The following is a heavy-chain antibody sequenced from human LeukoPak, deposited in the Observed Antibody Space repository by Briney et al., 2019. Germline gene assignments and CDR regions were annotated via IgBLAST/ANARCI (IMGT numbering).Heavy chain of an antibody. CDR2: INEDGSTT. J-gene: IGHJ4*02. V-gene: IGHV3-74*01. CDR3: VRDLGGRSGH. Sequence: GGSLRLSCAASGFIFRSDWMHWVRQAPGKGLVWVSRINEDGSTTNHADSVKGRFTISRDNVKNTLYMEMNSLRAEDTAVYYCVRDLGGRSGHWGQGTLVTVSS. CDR1: GFIFRSDW. D-gene: IGHD1-26*01.